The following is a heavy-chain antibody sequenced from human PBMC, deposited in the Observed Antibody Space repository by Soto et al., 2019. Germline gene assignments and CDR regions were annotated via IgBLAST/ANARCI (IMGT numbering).Heavy chain of an antibody. V-gene: IGHV4-59*01. J-gene: IGHJ5*02. Sequence: SETLSLTCTVSGGSISSYYWSWIRQPPGKGLEWIGYIYYSGSTNYNPSLKSRVTISVDTSKNQFSLKLSSVTAADTAVYYCAREFPRSYWFDPWGQGTLVTVSS. CDR1: GGSISSYY. D-gene: IGHD2-21*01. CDR3: AREFPRSYWFDP. CDR2: IYYSGST.